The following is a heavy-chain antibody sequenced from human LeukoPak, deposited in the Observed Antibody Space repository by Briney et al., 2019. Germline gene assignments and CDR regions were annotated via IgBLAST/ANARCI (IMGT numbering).Heavy chain of an antibody. Sequence: SETLSLTCAVYGGSFSGYYWSWIRQPPGKGLAWIGEINHSGSTNYNPSLKSRVTISVDTSKNQFSLKLSSVTAADTAVYYCARDFVRWGQGTLVTVSS. CDR1: GGSFSGYY. CDR3: ARDFVR. CDR2: INHSGST. V-gene: IGHV4-34*01. J-gene: IGHJ5*02.